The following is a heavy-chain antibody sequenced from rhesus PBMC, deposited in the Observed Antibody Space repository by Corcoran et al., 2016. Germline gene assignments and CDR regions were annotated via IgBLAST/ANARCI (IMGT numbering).Heavy chain of an antibody. J-gene: IGHJ4*01. D-gene: IGHD2-27*01. CDR3: ASEWYHRDY. CDR2: INGNSGNT. Sequence: QVQLQESGPRLVKPSETRSLTCDVSGVSISSHWWSWVRQPPGKGLEWIGEINGNSGNTYYNPSLKSRLYISKDASKNQFSLKLSSVTAADTAVYYCASEWYHRDYWGQGVLVTVSS. CDR1: GVSISSHW. V-gene: IGHV4-80*01.